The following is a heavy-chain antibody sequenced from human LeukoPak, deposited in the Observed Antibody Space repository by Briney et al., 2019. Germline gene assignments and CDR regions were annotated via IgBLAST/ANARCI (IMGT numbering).Heavy chain of an antibody. V-gene: IGHV4-38-2*02. D-gene: IGHD2-2*01. CDR1: GVSISSYY. CDR3: ARASTGCSSSSCYLYYYYYYYYMDV. CDR2: IYHSGST. Sequence: SETLSLTCTVSGVSISSYYWTCIRQPPGKGLEWIWSIYHSGSTYSNPSLKSRVTISVDTSKSQFFLKLSSVTAVYTAVYYCARASTGCSSSSCYLYYYYYYYYMDVWGKGTTVTVSS. J-gene: IGHJ6*03.